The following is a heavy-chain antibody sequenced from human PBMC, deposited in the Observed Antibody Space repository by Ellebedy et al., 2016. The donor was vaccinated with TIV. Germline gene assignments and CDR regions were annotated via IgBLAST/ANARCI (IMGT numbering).Heavy chain of an antibody. CDR3: ARVDGYDSSDGMDV. V-gene: IGHV3-21*01. Sequence: GGSLRLSCAASGFTFNSYNMNWVRQAPGKGLEWVSSITSRSTYIYYADSVRGRFTISRDNTKNLLYLQMNSLRAEDTAVYYCARVDGYDSSDGMDVWGQGTTVTVSS. D-gene: IGHD3-22*01. CDR2: ITSRSTYI. CDR1: GFTFNSYN. J-gene: IGHJ6*02.